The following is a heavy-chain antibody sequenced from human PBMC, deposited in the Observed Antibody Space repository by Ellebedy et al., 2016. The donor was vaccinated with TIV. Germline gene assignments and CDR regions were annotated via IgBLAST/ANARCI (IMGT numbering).Heavy chain of an antibody. CDR3: ARGGDYDFWSGGYYYYMDV. V-gene: IGHV1-46*01. Sequence: ASVKVSXXASGYTFTSYYMHWVRQAPGQGLEWMGIINPSGGSTSYAQKFQGRVTMTRDTSTSTVYMELSSLRSEDTAVYYCARGGDYDFWSGGYYYYMDVWGKGTTVTVSS. CDR2: INPSGGST. D-gene: IGHD3-3*01. CDR1: GYTFTSYY. J-gene: IGHJ6*03.